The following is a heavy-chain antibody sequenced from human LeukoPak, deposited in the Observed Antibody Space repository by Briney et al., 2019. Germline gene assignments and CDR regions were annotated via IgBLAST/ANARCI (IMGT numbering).Heavy chain of an antibody. Sequence: GGSLRLSCAASGFTFSSYWMNWVRQAPGKGLVWVSRINSDGSSTIYADSVKGRFTISRDNAKTTLYLQMNSLRAEDTAVYYCARAGYYDFWSGYYTRYAFDIWGQGTMVTVSS. V-gene: IGHV3-74*01. CDR1: GFTFSSYW. CDR2: INSDGSST. D-gene: IGHD3-3*01. J-gene: IGHJ3*02. CDR3: ARAGYYDFWSGYYTRYAFDI.